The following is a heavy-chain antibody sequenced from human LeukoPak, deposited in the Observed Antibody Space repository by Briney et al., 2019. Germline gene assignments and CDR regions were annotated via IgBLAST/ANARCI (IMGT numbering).Heavy chain of an antibody. J-gene: IGHJ4*02. D-gene: IGHD3-22*01. CDR2: IKQDGSEK. CDR1: GFTFSSYW. CDR3: ARDPDPNYYDSSGNFDY. V-gene: IGHV3-7*01. Sequence: GGSLRLSCAASGFTFSSYWMSWVRQAPGKGLEWVANIKQDGSEKYYVDSVKGRFTISRDNAKNSLYLQMNSLRAEDTAVYYCARDPDPNYYDSSGNFDYWGQGTLVTVSS.